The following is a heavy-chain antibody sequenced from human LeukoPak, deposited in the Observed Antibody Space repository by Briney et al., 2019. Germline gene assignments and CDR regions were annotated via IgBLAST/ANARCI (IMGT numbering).Heavy chain of an antibody. CDR1: GFTFSNFA. CDR2: ITWNSDDI. J-gene: IGHJ3*02. Sequence: PGGSLRLSCAASGFTFSNFAMHWVRQVPGKGLEWVAGITWNSDDINYADSVKGRFTISRDNAKNTLYLQMNSLRAEDTAVYYCAARSAQYYDFWSGYWPGAFDIWGQGTMVTVSS. CDR3: AARSAQYYDFWSGYWPGAFDI. D-gene: IGHD3-3*01. V-gene: IGHV3-9*01.